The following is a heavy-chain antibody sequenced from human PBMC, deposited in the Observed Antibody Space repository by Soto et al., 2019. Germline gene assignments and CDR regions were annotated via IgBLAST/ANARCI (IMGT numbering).Heavy chain of an antibody. CDR3: ARAEEVVDAFDI. J-gene: IGHJ3*02. CDR1: GFTFSSYA. D-gene: IGHD3-22*01. V-gene: IGHV3-30-3*01. CDR2: ISYDGSNK. Sequence: QVQLVESGGGVVQPGRSLRLSCAASGFTFSSYAMHWVRQASGKGLEWVAVISYDGSNKYYADSVKGRFTISRDNSKNTLYRQMNSLRAEDTAVYYCARAEEVVDAFDIWGQGTMVTVSS.